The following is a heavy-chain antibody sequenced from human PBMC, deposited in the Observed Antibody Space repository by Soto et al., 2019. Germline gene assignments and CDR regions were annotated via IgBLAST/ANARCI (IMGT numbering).Heavy chain of an antibody. CDR1: GGSISSSSYY. J-gene: IGHJ4*02. D-gene: IGHD6-19*01. Sequence: ETLSLTCTVSGGSISSSSYYWGWIRQPPGKGLEWIGSIYYSGSTYYNPSLKSRVTISVDTSKNQFSLKLSSVTAADTAVYYCVLAVAGTIIDYWGQGNLVTFSS. V-gene: IGHV4-39*01. CDR2: IYYSGST. CDR3: VLAVAGTIIDY.